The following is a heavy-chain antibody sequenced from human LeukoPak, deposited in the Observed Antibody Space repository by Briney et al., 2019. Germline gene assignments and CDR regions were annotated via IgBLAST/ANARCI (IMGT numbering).Heavy chain of an antibody. CDR1: GGSISSSSYY. CDR2: IYYSGST. D-gene: IGHD6-6*01. V-gene: IGHV4-39*01. CDR3: ARLYNGYSSSFLSSYCYYYYRDV. J-gene: IGHJ6*03. Sequence: SETLSLTCTVSGGSISSSSYYWRWIRQPPGKGLEWIGSIYYSGSTYYNPSLKSRVTISVDTSKNQFSLKLSSVTAADTAGYYCARLYNGYSSSFLSSYCYYYYRDVWRKGTTVTVSS.